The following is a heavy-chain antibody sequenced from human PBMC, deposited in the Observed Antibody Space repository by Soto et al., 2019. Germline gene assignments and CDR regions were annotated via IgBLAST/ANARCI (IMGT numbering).Heavy chain of an antibody. CDR3: AREGRGKKAGYNGLVSLGY. V-gene: IGHV1-69*06. Sequence: QVQLVQSGAEVKTPGSSLKVSCKVSGSRFSNYVISWVRQAPGHGLEWLGRIIPIFNSTKYAQSFQGRVTTTADTSTSTASPELSSLRSDDTAVYYCAREGRGKKAGYNGLVSLGYWGQGTLVTVSS. D-gene: IGHD2-2*02. CDR1: GSRFSNYV. CDR2: IIPIFNST. J-gene: IGHJ4*02.